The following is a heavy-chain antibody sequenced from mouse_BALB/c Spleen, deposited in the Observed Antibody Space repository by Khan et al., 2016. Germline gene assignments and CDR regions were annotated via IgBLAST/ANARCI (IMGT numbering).Heavy chain of an antibody. V-gene: IGHV3-2*02. Sequence: EVQLQESGPGLVKPSQSLSLTCTVTGYSITSDYAWNWLRQFPGNKLEWMGYISYSGKTRYYPSLKSRISITRDTSKNQFFLQLNSVTTEDTATYFCARTPTAYYAMDYWGQGPSVTISS. CDR2: ISYSGKT. CDR1: GYSITSDYA. J-gene: IGHJ4*01. D-gene: IGHD2-10*01. CDR3: ARTPTAYYAMDY.